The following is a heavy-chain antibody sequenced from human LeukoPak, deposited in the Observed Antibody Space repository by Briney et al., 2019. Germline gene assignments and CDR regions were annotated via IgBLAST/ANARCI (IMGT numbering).Heavy chain of an antibody. D-gene: IGHD2-2*01. Sequence: SVKVSCKASGGTFSSYAISWVRHAPGQGLEWMGGIIPIFGTANYAQKFQGRVTITTDESTSTAYMELSSLRSEDTAVYYCASRYCSSTSCKPRGAFDIWGQGTMVTVSS. V-gene: IGHV1-69*05. CDR1: GGTFSSYA. J-gene: IGHJ3*02. CDR2: IIPIFGTA. CDR3: ASRYCSSTSCKPRGAFDI.